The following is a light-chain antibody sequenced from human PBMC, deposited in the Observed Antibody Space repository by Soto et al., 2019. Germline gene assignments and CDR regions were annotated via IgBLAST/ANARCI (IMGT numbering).Light chain of an antibody. CDR1: QDISNY. J-gene: IGKJ4*01. CDR3: QQVNSYHLT. Sequence: DIQLTQSPSFLSASVGDRVTITCRASQDISNYLAWYQQKPGKAPKFLIYGTSTLQSGVPSRFSGSGSGTEFTLTISSLQPEDFATYYCQQVNSYHLTFGGGTKVDIK. CDR2: GTS. V-gene: IGKV1-9*01.